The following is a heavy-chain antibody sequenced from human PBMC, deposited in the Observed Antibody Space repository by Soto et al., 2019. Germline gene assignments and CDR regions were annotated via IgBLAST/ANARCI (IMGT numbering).Heavy chain of an antibody. Sequence: GGSLRLSCAASGFTLSSSWMNWVRQAPGKGLEWVANIKRDGSERHYADSVKGRFTISRDNARISLYLQMDSLRADDTGVYYCPSDSRGYWGQGTLVTVSS. V-gene: IGHV3-7*01. CDR2: IKRDGSER. J-gene: IGHJ4*02. CDR3: PSDSRGY. CDR1: GFTLSSSW. D-gene: IGHD3-10*01.